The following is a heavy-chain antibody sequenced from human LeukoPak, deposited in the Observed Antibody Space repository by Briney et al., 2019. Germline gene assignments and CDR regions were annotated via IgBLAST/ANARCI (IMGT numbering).Heavy chain of an antibody. Sequence: GGSLRLSCAASGFTVSTNYMSWVRQAPGKGLDWVSSVSDSGRNTYYADSVKGRFTISRDNSRNTLYLQMNSLRAEDTAVYYCAREYHDSSGYLDYWGQGTLVTVSS. CDR2: VSDSGRNT. D-gene: IGHD3-22*01. CDR1: GFTVSTNY. CDR3: AREYHDSSGYLDY. V-gene: IGHV3-23*01. J-gene: IGHJ4*02.